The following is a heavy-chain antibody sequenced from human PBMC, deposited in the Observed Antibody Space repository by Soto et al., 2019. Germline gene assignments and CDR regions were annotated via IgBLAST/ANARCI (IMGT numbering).Heavy chain of an antibody. Sequence: QVQLVESGGGVVQPGRSLRLSCAASGFTFSSYAMHWVRQAPGKGLEWVAVISYDGSNKYYADSVKGRFPISRDNSKNTLYLQMNSLRAEDTAVYYCARDRGSYGRDYFDYWGQGTLVTVSS. CDR1: GFTFSSYA. J-gene: IGHJ4*02. CDR2: ISYDGSNK. CDR3: ARDRGSYGRDYFDY. D-gene: IGHD1-26*01. V-gene: IGHV3-30-3*01.